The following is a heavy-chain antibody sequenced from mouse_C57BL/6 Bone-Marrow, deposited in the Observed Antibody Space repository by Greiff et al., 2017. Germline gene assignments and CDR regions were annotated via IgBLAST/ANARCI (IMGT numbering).Heavy chain of an antibody. CDR2: IYPGSGGT. CDR3: ARGDSRAWFAY. CDR1: GYTFTSYW. Sequence: QVQLQQSGPELVRPGASVKISCKASGYTFTSYWMQWVKQRPGQGLEWIGEIYPGSGGTYYNEKFKGKATLTVDTSSSTAYMQRSSLTAEDSAVYCCARGDSRAWFAYWGQGTLVTVSA. V-gene: IGHV1-56*01. J-gene: IGHJ3*01. D-gene: IGHD1-1*01.